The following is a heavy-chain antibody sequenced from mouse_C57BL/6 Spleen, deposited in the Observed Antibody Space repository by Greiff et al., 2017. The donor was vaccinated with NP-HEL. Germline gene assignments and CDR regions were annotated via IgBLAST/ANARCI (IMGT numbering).Heavy chain of an antibody. V-gene: IGHV5-6*01. J-gene: IGHJ3*01. CDR3: ASDDSAWFAY. CDR1: GFTFSSYG. Sequence: EVKLMESGGDLVKPGGSLKLSCAASGFTFSSYGMSWVRQTPDKRLEWVATISSGGSYTYYPDSVKGRFTISRDNAKNTLYLQMSSLKSEDTAMYYCASDDSAWFAYWGQGTLVTVSA. CDR2: ISSGGSYT. D-gene: IGHD2-4*01.